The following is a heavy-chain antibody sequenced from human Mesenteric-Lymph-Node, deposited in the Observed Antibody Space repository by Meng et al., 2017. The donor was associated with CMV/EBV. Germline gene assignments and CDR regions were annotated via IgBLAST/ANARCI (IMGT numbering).Heavy chain of an antibody. CDR2: INHSGST. V-gene: IGHV4-34*01. Sequence: QLQLQQWGAGLLKPSETLSLTCSVYGGAFSAYNWSWIRQPPGKGLEWFGEINHSGSTNYNPSLKSRITISVDTSKNQFSLKLTSVTAADTAVYFCASLAPLNNTKDKIPSGYWGQGTLVTVSS. CDR3: ASLAPLNNTKDKIPSGY. CDR1: GGAFSAYN. D-gene: IGHD1-14*01. J-gene: IGHJ4*02.